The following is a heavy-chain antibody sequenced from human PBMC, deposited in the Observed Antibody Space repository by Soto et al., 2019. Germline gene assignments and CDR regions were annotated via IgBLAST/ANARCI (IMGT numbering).Heavy chain of an antibody. V-gene: IGHV4-30-4*01. CDR1: GGSISSGDYY. J-gene: IGHJ4*02. Sequence: QVQLQESGPGLVKPSQTLSLTCTVSGGSISSGDYYWRWIRQPPGKGLEWIGYIYYSGSTYYNPSLKSRVTISVDTSKNQFSLKLRSVTDANTAVDYCAGLIRWYPPGVRIDYWGQGTLVTVSS. D-gene: IGHD2-15*01. CDR2: IYYSGST. CDR3: AGLIRWYPPGVRIDY.